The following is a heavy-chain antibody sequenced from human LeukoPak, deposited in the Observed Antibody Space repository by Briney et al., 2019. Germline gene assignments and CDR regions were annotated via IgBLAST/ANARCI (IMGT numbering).Heavy chain of an antibody. CDR1: GFTFSSYA. D-gene: IGHD2-15*01. J-gene: IGHJ3*02. Sequence: GGSLRLSCAASGFTFSSYAMSWVRQAPGKGLEWVSAISGRGGSTYYADSVKGRFTISRDNSKNTLYLQMNSLRAEDTAAYYCAKDSGWWADDDDAFDIWGQGTMVTVSS. CDR2: ISGRGGST. V-gene: IGHV3-23*01. CDR3: AKDSGWWADDDDAFDI.